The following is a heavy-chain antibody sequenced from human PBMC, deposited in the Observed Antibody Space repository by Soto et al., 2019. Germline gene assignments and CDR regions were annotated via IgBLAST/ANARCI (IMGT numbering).Heavy chain of an antibody. D-gene: IGHD3-10*01. CDR1: VGSISSGGYY. J-gene: IGHJ1*01. CDR3: AVYYGSGMAD. CDR2: SYYSGST. Sequence: SETLSLTCTVSVGSISSGGYYWSWIRQHPGKGLEWIGYSYYSGSTYYNPSLKSRVTISVDTSKNQFSLKLSSVTAADTAVYYCAVYYGSGMADWGQGTLVTVSS. V-gene: IGHV4-31*03.